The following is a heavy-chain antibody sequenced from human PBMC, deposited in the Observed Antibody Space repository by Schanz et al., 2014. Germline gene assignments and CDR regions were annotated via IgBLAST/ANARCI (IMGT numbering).Heavy chain of an antibody. V-gene: IGHV1-18*04. J-gene: IGHJ4*02. CDR1: GYTFTSYG. CDR3: ARIHAVLTGPDPLVIAVPNFDY. D-gene: IGHD3-9*01. Sequence: QVQVVQSGPEVKKPGASVKVSCKASGYTFTSYGISWVRQAPGQRLEWMGSISGYTGNTKYSQKVQGRVTMTTDTSTNTAYMELRSLRFDDTAVYYCARIHAVLTGPDPLVIAVPNFDYWGRGTLVTVSS. CDR2: ISGYTGNT.